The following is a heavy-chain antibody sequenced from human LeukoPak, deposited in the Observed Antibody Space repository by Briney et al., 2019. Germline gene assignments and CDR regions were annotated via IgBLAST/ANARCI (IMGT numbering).Heavy chain of an antibody. D-gene: IGHD3-22*01. Sequence: GGSLRLSCAASGFTFSSYSMNWVRQAPGKGLEWVSYISSSSSTIYYVDSVKGRFTISRDNAKNSLYLQMNSLRAEDTAVYYCARVPPGTMIVHFFDYWGQGTLVTVSS. J-gene: IGHJ4*02. CDR3: ARVPPGTMIVHFFDY. CDR1: GFTFSSYS. CDR2: ISSSSSTI. V-gene: IGHV3-48*01.